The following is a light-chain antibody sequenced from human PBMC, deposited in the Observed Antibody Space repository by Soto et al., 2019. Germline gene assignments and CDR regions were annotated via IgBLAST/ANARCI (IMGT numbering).Light chain of an antibody. J-gene: IGKJ1*01. V-gene: IGKV3-15*01. CDR1: QSVSSN. CDR2: GAS. CDR3: QQYDDWPWT. Sequence: EIVMTQSPATLSVSPGERATLSCRASQSVSSNLAWYQQKPGQAPRLLIYGASTRATGIPARFTGSESGTEFTLSISSLQSEDFAVYYCQQYDDWPWTFGHGTKVDIK.